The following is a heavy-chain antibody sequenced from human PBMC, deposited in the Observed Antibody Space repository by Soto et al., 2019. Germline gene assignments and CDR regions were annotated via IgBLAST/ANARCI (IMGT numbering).Heavy chain of an antibody. J-gene: IGHJ3*02. CDR2: IYYSGST. CDR3: GILDMITFGGVIGPNDAFDS. Sequence: SETLSLTCGVYGGSFSGYYWSWIRQPPGKGLEWIGSIYYSGSTYYNPSLKSRVTVSVDTSKNQFSLKLSSVTAADTAVYYCGILDMITFGGVIGPNDAFDSWGQGKMVTVSS. CDR1: GGSFSGYY. D-gene: IGHD3-16*02. V-gene: IGHV4-34*01.